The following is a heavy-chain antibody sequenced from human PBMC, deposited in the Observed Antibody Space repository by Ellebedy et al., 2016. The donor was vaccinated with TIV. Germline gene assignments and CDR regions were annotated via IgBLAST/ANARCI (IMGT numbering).Heavy chain of an antibody. Sequence: GESLKISCAASGFTFSTYAMSWVRQAPGKGLEWVSSITDSGDSAYHTDSVRGRFTVSRDNSKNTLYLQMNGLRADDTAVYYCATYYRWNFDHWGQGTLVTVSS. CDR1: GFTFSTYA. CDR2: ITDSGDSA. CDR3: ATYYRWNFDH. J-gene: IGHJ4*02. D-gene: IGHD2-21*01. V-gene: IGHV3-23*01.